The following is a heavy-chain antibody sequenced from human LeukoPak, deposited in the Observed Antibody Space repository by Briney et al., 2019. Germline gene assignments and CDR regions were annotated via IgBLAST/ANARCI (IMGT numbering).Heavy chain of an antibody. CDR2: IKQDGSEK. J-gene: IGHJ4*02. CDR3: ARAILLWSSGWLYYFDY. D-gene: IGHD6-19*01. V-gene: IGHV3-7*01. Sequence: GGSLRLSCAASGFTFSNYWMSWVRQAPGKGLEWVANIKQDGSEKYYVDSVKGRFTISRDNAKNSLYLQMNSLRAEDTAVYYCARAILLWSSGWLYYFDYWGQGTLVTVSS. CDR1: GFTFSNYW.